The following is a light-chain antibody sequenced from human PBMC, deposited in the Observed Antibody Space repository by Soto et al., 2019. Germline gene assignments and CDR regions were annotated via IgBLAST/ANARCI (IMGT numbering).Light chain of an antibody. J-gene: IGLJ1*01. CDR2: MND. CDR1: TSNIIRNN. Sequence: QSVLTQPPSASGNPEQRLTLSCSGSTSNIIRNNVYWYRQLPGTAPRLLFSMNDHRPSGVPDRFSGSQSGTSASQAISGLRSEEEADSYRAAWDDSRSEYVFGTGTKVTVL. V-gene: IGLV1-47*01. CDR3: AAWDDSRSEYV.